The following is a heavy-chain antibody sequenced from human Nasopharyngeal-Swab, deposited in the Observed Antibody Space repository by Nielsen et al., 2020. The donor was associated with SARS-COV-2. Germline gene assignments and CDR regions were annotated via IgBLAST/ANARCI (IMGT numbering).Heavy chain of an antibody. Sequence: GESLKISCAASGFTFSSYNMNWVRQAPGKGLEWVSCISSSSSYIYYEDSVKGRFTISRDNAENSLYLQMSSLRAEDTAVYYCAAYYASGSYSSGSSNYYYYGKDVWGQGTTVTVSS. D-gene: IGHD3-10*01. CDR2: ISSSSSYI. CDR3: AAYYASGSYSSGSSNYYYYGKDV. V-gene: IGHV3-21*01. J-gene: IGHJ6*02. CDR1: GFTFSSYN.